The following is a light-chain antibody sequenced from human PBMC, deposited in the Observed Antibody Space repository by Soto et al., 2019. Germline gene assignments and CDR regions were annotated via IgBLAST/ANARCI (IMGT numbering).Light chain of an antibody. V-gene: IGLV4-60*01. CDR3: ETWDINTWV. CDR2: LEGGGSY. J-gene: IGLJ3*02. CDR1: SGHSTNT. Sequence: QPVLNQSSSASASLGSSVKLTCSLSSGHSTNTIAWHQQQPGKAPRFLMKLEGGGSYDKGSGVPDRFSGSSSGADRYLAISNLQFEDEADYFCETWDINTWVFGGGTKLTVL.